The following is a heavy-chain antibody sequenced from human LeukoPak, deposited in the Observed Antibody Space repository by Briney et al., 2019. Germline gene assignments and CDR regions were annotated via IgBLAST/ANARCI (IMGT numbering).Heavy chain of an antibody. CDR3: ARRGTTYCTVDSCHPNWFDP. CDR2: INGSSSDT. CDR1: GFAFSDYY. V-gene: IGHV3-11*03. Sequence: PGGSLRLSCAASGFAFSDYYMTWIRQAPGRGLEWISYINGSSSDTKYADSVKGRFTISRDNAKNSVYLLMNSLRAEDTAVYYCARRGTTYCTVDSCHPNWFDPWGQGTLVTVSS. J-gene: IGHJ5*02. D-gene: IGHD2-15*01.